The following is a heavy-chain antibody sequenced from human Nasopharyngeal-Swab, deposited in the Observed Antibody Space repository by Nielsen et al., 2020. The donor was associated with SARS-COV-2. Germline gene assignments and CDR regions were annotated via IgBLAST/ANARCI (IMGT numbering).Heavy chain of an antibody. CDR2: IYYSGST. CDR1: GGSISSSSYY. D-gene: IGHD3-10*01. V-gene: IGHV4-39*07. J-gene: IGHJ4*02. CDR3: ARGGYYGSGSYQN. Sequence: SETLSLTCTVSGGSISSSSYYWGWIRQPPGKGLEWIGSIYYSGSTYYNPSLKSRVTISVDTSKNQFSLKLSSVTAADTAVYYCARGGYYGSGSYQNWGRGTLVTVSS.